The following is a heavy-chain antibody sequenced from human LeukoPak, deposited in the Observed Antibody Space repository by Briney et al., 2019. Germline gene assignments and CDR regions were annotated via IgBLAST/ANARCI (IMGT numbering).Heavy chain of an antibody. J-gene: IGHJ4*02. CDR2: IYYSGST. CDR3: ARIGHRIYSSSSFDY. V-gene: IGHV4-39*01. D-gene: IGHD6-6*01. CDR1: GGSISSSSYY. Sequence: SETLSLTCTVSGGSISSSSYYWGWIRQPPGKGLEWIGSIYYSGSTYYNPSLKSRVTISVDTSKNQFSLKLSSVTAADTAVYYCARIGHRIYSSSSFDYWGQGTLVTVSS.